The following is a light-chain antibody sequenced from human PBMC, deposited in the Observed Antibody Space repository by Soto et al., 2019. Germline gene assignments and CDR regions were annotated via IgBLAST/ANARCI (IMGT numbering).Light chain of an antibody. CDR1: QSVNNN. J-gene: IGKJ1*01. CDR2: GAS. CDR3: QQYNNWPPWT. Sequence: EIVMTQSPATLSKSPGERATLSCTASQSVNNNLAWYQQKPGQAPRLLLYGASTRATGIPDRISGSGSGTEFTLTISSLQSEDFAVYYCQQYNNWPPWTFGQGTKVEIK. V-gene: IGKV3-15*01.